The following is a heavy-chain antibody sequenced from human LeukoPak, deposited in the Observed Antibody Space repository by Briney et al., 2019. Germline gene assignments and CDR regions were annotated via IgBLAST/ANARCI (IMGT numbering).Heavy chain of an antibody. J-gene: IGHJ4*02. CDR1: GFTFSSYD. Sequence: PGGSLRLSCAASGFTFSSYDMHWVRQATGKGLEWVSAIGTAGDTYYPGSVKGRFTISRDTSKNTLYLQMNSLRAEDTAVYYCARDPGYSYGYLFDYWGQGTLVTVSS. D-gene: IGHD5-18*01. CDR2: IGTAGDT. CDR3: ARDPGYSYGYLFDY. V-gene: IGHV3-13*01.